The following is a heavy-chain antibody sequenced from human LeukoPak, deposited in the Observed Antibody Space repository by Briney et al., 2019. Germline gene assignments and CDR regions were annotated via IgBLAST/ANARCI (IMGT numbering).Heavy chain of an antibody. J-gene: IGHJ4*02. CDR1: GYSYTSYW. V-gene: IGHV5-51*01. CDR2: IYPGDSDT. D-gene: IGHD3-10*01. CDR3: ARHERAGATMVRGAEI. Sequence: GESLKISCKGSGYSYTSYWIGWVRQMPGKGLEWMGIIYPGDSDTRYSPSFQGQVTISADKSISTAYLQWSSLKASDTAMYYCARHERAGATMVRGAEIWGQGTLVTVSS.